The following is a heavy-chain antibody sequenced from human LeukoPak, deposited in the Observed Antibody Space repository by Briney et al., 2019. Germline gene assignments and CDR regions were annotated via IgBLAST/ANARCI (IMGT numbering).Heavy chain of an antibody. V-gene: IGHV1-69*13. CDR1: GGTFSSYA. CDR2: IIPIFGTA. CDR3: ASEGSYDSDYGIDY. D-gene: IGHD4-17*01. J-gene: IGHJ4*02. Sequence: GASVKVSCKASGGTFSSYAISWVRQAPGQGLEWMGGIIPIFGTANYAQKFQGRVTITADESTSTAYMELSSLRSEDTAVYYCASEGSYDSDYGIDYWGQGTLVTVSS.